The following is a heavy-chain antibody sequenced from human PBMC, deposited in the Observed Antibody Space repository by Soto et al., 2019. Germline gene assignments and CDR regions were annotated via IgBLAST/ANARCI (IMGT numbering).Heavy chain of an antibody. J-gene: IGHJ6*02. CDR1: GFTFSSYG. CDR3: AKDSLCSSGWCEESYYYGMDV. Sequence: QVQLLESGGGVVQPGRSLRLSCAASGFTFSSYGMHWVRQAPGKGLEWGAVISDDGSNKYYADSVKGRFTLSRDNSKNTLYLQMNSLRAEDTAVYYCAKDSLCSSGWCEESYYYGMDVWGQGTTVTVSS. CDR2: ISDDGSNK. V-gene: IGHV3-30*18. D-gene: IGHD6-19*01.